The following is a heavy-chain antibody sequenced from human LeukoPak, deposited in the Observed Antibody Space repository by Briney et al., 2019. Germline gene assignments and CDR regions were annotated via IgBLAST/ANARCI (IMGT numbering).Heavy chain of an antibody. V-gene: IGHV1-24*01. CDR1: GYTLTELS. D-gene: IGHD1-26*01. J-gene: IGHJ5*02. CDR2: FDPEDGET. CDR3: ARDKLAATRWFDP. Sequence: ASVKVSCKVSGYTLTELSMHWVRQAPGKGLEWMGGFDPEDGETIYAQKFQGRVTMTEDTSTDTAYMELRSLRSDDTAVYYCARDKLAATRWFDPWGQGTLVTVSS.